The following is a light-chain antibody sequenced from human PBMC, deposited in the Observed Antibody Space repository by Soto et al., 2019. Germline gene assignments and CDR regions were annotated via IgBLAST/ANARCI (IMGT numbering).Light chain of an antibody. V-gene: IGKV3-20*01. J-gene: IGKJ2*01. CDR2: AAS. CDR3: QQYGSSFRYT. Sequence: EIVLTQSPGTLSLSPGERATLSCRASQSISSGYLTWYQQKPGQAPRLLIYAASSRATGIPDRFTGSGSGTAFTLTISRLEPEGFAVYYCQQYGSSFRYTFGQGTKLELK. CDR1: QSISSGY.